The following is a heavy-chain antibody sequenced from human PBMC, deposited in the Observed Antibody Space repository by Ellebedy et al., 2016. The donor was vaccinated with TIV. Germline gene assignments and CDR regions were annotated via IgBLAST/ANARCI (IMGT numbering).Heavy chain of an antibody. Sequence: AASVKVSCKVSGYTLTELSMHWVRQAPGKGLEWMGGFDPEDGETNYAQKFQGRVTITADKSTSTAYMELSSLRSEDTAVYYCARDRDSSSWYFGGYYYYGMDVWGQGTTVTVSS. D-gene: IGHD6-13*01. V-gene: IGHV1-24*01. CDR1: GYTLTELS. CDR2: FDPEDGET. J-gene: IGHJ6*02. CDR3: ARDRDSSSWYFGGYYYYGMDV.